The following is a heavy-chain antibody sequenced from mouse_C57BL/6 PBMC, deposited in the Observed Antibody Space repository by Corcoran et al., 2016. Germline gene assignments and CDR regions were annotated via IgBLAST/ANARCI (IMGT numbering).Heavy chain of an antibody. D-gene: IGHD2-4*01. J-gene: IGHJ4*01. V-gene: IGHV14-3*01. CDR2: IDPANGNT. CDR3: ARYDYHEVAMDY. Sequence: EVQLQQSVAELVRPGGSVKLSCRASGFNIKNTYMHWVKQRPEPGLEWMGRIDPANGNTKYAPKCQGKATITADTSSNTAHLQLRSLTSEDTAIYYCARYDYHEVAMDYWGQGISVTVSS. CDR1: GFNIKNTY.